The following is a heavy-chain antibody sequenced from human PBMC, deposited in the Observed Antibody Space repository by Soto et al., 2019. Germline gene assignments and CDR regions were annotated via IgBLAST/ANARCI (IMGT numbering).Heavy chain of an antibody. D-gene: IGHD2-21*01. J-gene: IGHJ4*02. CDR3: ARLVVSPRKVDY. Sequence: QLQLQESGPGLVKPSETLSLTCTVSGVSISISSYYWGWIRQPPGKGLEWIGSIYYSGSTYYNPSLKSRVTISVDTSKNQCSLKLSSVTAADTAVYYCARLVVSPRKVDYWGQGTLVTVSS. V-gene: IGHV4-39*01. CDR2: IYYSGST. CDR1: GVSISISSYY.